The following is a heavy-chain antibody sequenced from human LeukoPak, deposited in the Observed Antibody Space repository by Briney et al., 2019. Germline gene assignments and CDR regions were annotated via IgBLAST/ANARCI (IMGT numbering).Heavy chain of an antibody. CDR2: IYSGGST. D-gene: IGHD6-13*01. Sequence: GGSLRLSCAASGFTVSSNHMSWVRQAPGKGREWVSVIYSGGSTYYADSGKGRFTISRDNSKNTLYLQVNSQRAEDTAVYYCARGGVYSSSWYFWWGQGTLVTVSS. V-gene: IGHV3-53*01. CDR1: GFTVSSNH. J-gene: IGHJ4*02. CDR3: ARGGVYSSSWYFW.